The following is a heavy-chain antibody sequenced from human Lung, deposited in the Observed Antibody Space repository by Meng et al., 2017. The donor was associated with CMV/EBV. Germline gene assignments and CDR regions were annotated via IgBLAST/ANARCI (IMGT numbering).Heavy chain of an antibody. CDR3: AHGGGDC. V-gene: IGHV3-30-3*01. D-gene: IGHD2-15*01. CDR2: ISYDGSNK. J-gene: IGHJ4*02. CDR1: GFTFSSYA. Sequence: QVQRVVSGGGVVQPGRSLRLSCAASGFTFSSYAMHWVRQAPGKGLEWVAVISYDGSNKYYADSVKGRFTISRDNSKNTLYLQMNSLRAEDTAVYYCAHGGGDCWGQGTLVTVSS.